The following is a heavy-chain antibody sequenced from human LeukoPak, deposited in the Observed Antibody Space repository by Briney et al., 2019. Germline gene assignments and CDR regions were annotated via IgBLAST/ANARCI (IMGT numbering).Heavy chain of an antibody. CDR2: IKQDGSEK. Sequence: GGSLRLSLAASGFTFSANWMTWVRQDPGKGLEWVANIKQDGSEKYYVDSAKGRFTISRDNAMNSLYLQMSSLRAEDTAVYYCAGDRVVITDWGQGTLVTVSS. J-gene: IGHJ4*02. CDR1: GFTFSANW. CDR3: AGDRVVITD. V-gene: IGHV3-7*01. D-gene: IGHD3-22*01.